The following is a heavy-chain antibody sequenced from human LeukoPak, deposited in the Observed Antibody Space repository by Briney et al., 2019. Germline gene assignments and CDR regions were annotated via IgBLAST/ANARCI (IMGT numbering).Heavy chain of an antibody. V-gene: IGHV4-34*01. CDR2: INHSGST. J-gene: IGHJ4*02. Sequence: SETLSLTCAVYGGSFSSYYWSWIRQPPGKGLEWIGEINHSGSTNYNPSLKSRGTISVDTSKNQFSLKLSSVTAADTAVYYCARGSGYCTNGVCSLYYFDYWGQGTLVTVSS. D-gene: IGHD2-8*01. CDR3: ARGSGYCTNGVCSLYYFDY. CDR1: GGSFSSYY.